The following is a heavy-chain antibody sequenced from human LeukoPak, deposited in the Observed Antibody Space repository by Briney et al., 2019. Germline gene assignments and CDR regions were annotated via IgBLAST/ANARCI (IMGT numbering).Heavy chain of an antibody. D-gene: IGHD6-13*01. Sequence: GGSLRLSCAASTFTFSSDSMNWVRQAPGKGLEWVSSISSSSDYIYYADSVKGRFAISRDNAKNSLYLQMNSLRVEDSAVYYCARDSGSSWREGLNYWGQGTLVTVSS. CDR2: ISSSSDYI. V-gene: IGHV3-21*01. CDR3: ARDSGSSWREGLNY. CDR1: TFTFSSDS. J-gene: IGHJ4*02.